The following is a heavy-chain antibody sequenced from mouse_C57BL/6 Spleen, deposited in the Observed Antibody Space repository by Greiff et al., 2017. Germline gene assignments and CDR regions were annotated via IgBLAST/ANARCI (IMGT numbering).Heavy chain of an antibody. Sequence: QVQLKQSGAELARPGASVKLSCKASGYTFTSYGISWVKQRTGQGLEWIGEIYPRSGNTYYNEKFKGKATLTADKSSSTAYMELRSLTSEDSAVYFCARGGSYDYVLFDYWGQGTTLTVSS. D-gene: IGHD2-4*01. J-gene: IGHJ2*01. CDR1: GYTFTSYG. V-gene: IGHV1-81*01. CDR3: ARGGSYDYVLFDY. CDR2: IYPRSGNT.